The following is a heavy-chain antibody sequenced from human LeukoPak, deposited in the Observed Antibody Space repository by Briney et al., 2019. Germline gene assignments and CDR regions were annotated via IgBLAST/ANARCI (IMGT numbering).Heavy chain of an antibody. Sequence: GGSLRLSCAASGLTFSSYAMSWARQAPGKGLEWVSAISGSGGSTFYADSVKGRFTVSRDNSKNTLYLQMNSLRAEDTAVYYCAKVGAAGIAVVLVDYWGQGTLVTVSS. CDR3: AKVGAAGIAVVLVDY. CDR2: ISGSGGST. V-gene: IGHV3-23*01. CDR1: GLTFSSYA. D-gene: IGHD6-19*01. J-gene: IGHJ4*02.